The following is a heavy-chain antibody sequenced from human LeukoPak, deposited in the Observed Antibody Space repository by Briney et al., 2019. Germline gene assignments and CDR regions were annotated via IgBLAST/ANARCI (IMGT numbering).Heavy chain of an antibody. V-gene: IGHV3-11*01. CDR2: ISSSGTTI. CDR1: GFTFSFYY. J-gene: IGHJ4*02. D-gene: IGHD1-26*01. CDR3: ARRRDSGSLQHFDY. Sequence: GGSLRLSCAASGFTFSFYYMSWIRQAPGKGLEWVSYISSSGTTIYYADSVKGRFTISRDNAKNSLYLQMNSLRAEDTAVYYCARRRDSGSLQHFDYWGQGTLVTVSS.